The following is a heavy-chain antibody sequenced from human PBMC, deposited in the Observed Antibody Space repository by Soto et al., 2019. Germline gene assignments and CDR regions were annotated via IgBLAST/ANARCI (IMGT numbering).Heavy chain of an antibody. V-gene: IGHV3-23*03. CDR1: GFTFSDYT. Sequence: EVQLLESGGGLVQPGGSLTLSCAASGFTFSDYTMTWVRQAPGKVLECISVILADYNTYYAGSVRGRFTISRDNSKNTLYLEMNSLRAEDTALYYCARRTEGYFGYWGQGVLVTVSS. J-gene: IGHJ4*02. CDR3: ARRTEGYFGY. CDR2: ILADYNT.